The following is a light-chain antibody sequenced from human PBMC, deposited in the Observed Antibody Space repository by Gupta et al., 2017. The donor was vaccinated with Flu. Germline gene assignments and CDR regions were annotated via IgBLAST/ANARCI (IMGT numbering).Light chain of an antibody. Sequence: TCGGNNIGRKSVHWYQQKPGQSPVLVVYDDSDRPSEIPERFSGSHSGNTATLTINRVEAGEEADYHCKVWESERDNPGIFGGGTKLTVL. CDR1: NIGRKS. V-gene: IGLV3-21*02. CDR3: KVWESERDNPGI. J-gene: IGLJ2*01. CDR2: DDS.